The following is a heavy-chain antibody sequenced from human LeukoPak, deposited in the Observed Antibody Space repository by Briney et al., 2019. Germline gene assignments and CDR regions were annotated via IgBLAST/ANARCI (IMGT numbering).Heavy chain of an antibody. V-gene: IGHV4-59*01. CDR3: ARGAYESDGHYYYFDF. CDR1: GASLTINS. D-gene: IGHD3-22*01. J-gene: IGHJ4*02. CDR2: VYYSGTT. Sequence: SETLSLTCTVSGASLTINSWIWIRQPPGKGLEWVGYVYYSGTTNYNPSLKSRVTISLDTSRNQFSLKLSSVTAADTAMYYCARGAYESDGHYYYFDFWGQGTLVTVSS.